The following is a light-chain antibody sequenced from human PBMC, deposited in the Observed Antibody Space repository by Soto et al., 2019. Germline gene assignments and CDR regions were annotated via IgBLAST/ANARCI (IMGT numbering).Light chain of an antibody. Sequence: QSVLTQPASVSGSPGRSLTISCTGTSSDIGTYNYVSWFQQHPGKAPQLIIHDVSDRPSGVSNRFSGSKSGSTASLTISGLQAEDEADYYCSSYTHSGTLYVLGSGTKVTVL. J-gene: IGLJ1*01. V-gene: IGLV2-14*01. CDR2: DVS. CDR1: SSDIGTYNY. CDR3: SSYTHSGTLYV.